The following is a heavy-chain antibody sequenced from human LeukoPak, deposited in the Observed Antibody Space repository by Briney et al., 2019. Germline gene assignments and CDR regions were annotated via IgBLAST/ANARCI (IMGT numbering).Heavy chain of an antibody. Sequence: ASVKVSCKASGYTFTSYDINWVRQATGQGLEWMGWMNPNSGNTGYAQKFQGRVTITADKSTSTAYMELSSLRSEDTAVYYCARGGYSYGYSPHYWGQGTLVTVSS. CDR1: GYTFTSYD. J-gene: IGHJ4*02. CDR3: ARGGYSYGYSPHY. V-gene: IGHV1-8*03. D-gene: IGHD5-18*01. CDR2: MNPNSGNT.